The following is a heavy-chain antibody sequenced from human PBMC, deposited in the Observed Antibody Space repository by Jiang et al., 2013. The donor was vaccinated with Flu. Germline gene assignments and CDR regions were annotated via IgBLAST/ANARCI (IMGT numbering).Heavy chain of an antibody. CDR3: ARGGFYYDSSGYYSIDY. J-gene: IGHJ4*02. V-gene: IGHV5-51*03. Sequence: VQLVESGAEVKKPGESLKISCKGSGYSFTNYWIAWVRQMPGKGLEWMGIIYPGDFDTRFSPSFQGQVTISADKSISTAYLQWSSLKASDTAMYYCARGGFYYDSSGYYSIDYWGQGTLVTVSS. CDR2: IYPGDFDT. D-gene: IGHD3-22*01. CDR1: GYSFTNYW.